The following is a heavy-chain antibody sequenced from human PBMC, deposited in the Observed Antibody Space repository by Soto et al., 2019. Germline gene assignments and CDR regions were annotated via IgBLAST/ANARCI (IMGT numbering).Heavy chain of an antibody. V-gene: IGHV5-51*01. CDR2: IYPGDSET. CDR3: AKHLRARPFDY. CDR1: GYSFTNYW. J-gene: IGHJ4*02. Sequence: GESLKISCKGSGYSFTNYWIGWVRQMPGKGLEWMGIIYPGDSETRYSPSFQGQVTISADKSISTAYLQWSSLNASDTAMYYCAKHLRARPFDYWGQGTLVTVSS.